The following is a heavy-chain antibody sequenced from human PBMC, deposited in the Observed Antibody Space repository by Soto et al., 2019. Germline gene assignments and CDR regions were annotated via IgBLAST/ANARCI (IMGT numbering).Heavy chain of an antibody. Sequence: GSLILSFTDPGFTLGFNALRSVLQAPLKVLDWVPSISAVGVSTNYADSVRVRFTISRDNSKNTLYLQMNSLSAEDTAVYYCAKEAGRARGYNYGNKYFDYWGQGTRATV. CDR2: ISAVGVST. CDR3: AKEAGRARGYNYGNKYFDY. CDR1: GFTLGFNA. J-gene: IGHJ4*02. V-gene: IGHV3-23*01. D-gene: IGHD5-12*01.